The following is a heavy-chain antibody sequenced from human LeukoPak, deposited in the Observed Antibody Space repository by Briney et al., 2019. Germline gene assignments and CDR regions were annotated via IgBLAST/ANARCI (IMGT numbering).Heavy chain of an antibody. CDR3: AVTYYDSSGYYLDY. J-gene: IGHJ4*02. Sequence: SETLSLTCTVSGGSISSHYWTWIRQPPGKGLEWIGYIHHSGSTNYNPSLKSRVTISVDTSKNQFSLKLSSVTAADTAVYYCAVTYYDSSGYYLDYWGQGTLVTVSS. D-gene: IGHD3-22*01. CDR2: IHHSGST. CDR1: GGSISSHY. V-gene: IGHV4-59*11.